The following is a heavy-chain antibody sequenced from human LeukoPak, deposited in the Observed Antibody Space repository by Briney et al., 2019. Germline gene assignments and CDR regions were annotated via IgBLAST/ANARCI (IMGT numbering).Heavy chain of an antibody. D-gene: IGHD1-26*01. CDR1: GFTFSNAW. CDR3: TTDLRWELPPLDY. V-gene: IGHV3-15*01. Sequence: PGGSLRLSCAASGFTFSNAWMSSVRQAPGKGLEWVGRIRSNTDGGTTDYAAPVKGRFTISRDDSKNTLYLQMNSLKTEDSAVYYCTTDLRWELPPLDYWGQGTLVTVSS. CDR2: IRSNTDGGTT. J-gene: IGHJ4*02.